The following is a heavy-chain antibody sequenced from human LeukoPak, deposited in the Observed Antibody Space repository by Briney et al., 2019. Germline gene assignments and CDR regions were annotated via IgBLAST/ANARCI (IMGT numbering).Heavy chain of an antibody. D-gene: IGHD2-15*01. Sequence: PSETLSLTCTVSGGSISSSSYYWGWIRQPPGKGLEWIGSIYYSGSTYYNPSLKSRVTISVDTSKNQFSLKLSSVTAADTAVYYCARQEELGYCSGGSCYRNDAFDIWGQGTMVTVSP. CDR3: ARQEELGYCSGGSCYRNDAFDI. CDR1: GGSISSSSYY. V-gene: IGHV4-39*01. CDR2: IYYSGST. J-gene: IGHJ3*02.